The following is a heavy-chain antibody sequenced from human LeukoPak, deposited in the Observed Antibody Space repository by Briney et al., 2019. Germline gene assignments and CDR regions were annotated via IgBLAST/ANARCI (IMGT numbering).Heavy chain of an antibody. Sequence: PGGSLRLSCAASGFTFSSYSMNWVRQAPGKGLEWVSSISSSSSSYIYYADSVKGRFTISRDNAKNSLYLQMNSLRAEDTAVYYCARDGNIVVVPAAGFDPWGQGTLVTVSS. CDR2: ISSSSSSYI. V-gene: IGHV3-21*01. J-gene: IGHJ5*02. D-gene: IGHD2-2*01. CDR1: GFTFSSYS. CDR3: ARDGNIVVVPAAGFDP.